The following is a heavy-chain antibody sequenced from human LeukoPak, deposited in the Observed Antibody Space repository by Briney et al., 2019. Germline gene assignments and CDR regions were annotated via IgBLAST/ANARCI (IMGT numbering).Heavy chain of an antibody. D-gene: IGHD6-13*01. CDR3: ARTSSTVGSSWPYYFDY. J-gene: IGHJ4*02. V-gene: IGHV1-46*01. Sequence: ASVKVSCKASGYTFTGYYMHWVRQAPGQGLEWMGIINPSGGSTSYAQKFQGRVTMTRDMSTSTVYMELSSLRSEDTAVYYCARTSSTVGSSWPYYFDYWGQGTLVTVSS. CDR2: INPSGGST. CDR1: GYTFTGYY.